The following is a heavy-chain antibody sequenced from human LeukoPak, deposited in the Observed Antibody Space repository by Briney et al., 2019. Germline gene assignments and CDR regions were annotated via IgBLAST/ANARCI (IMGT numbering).Heavy chain of an antibody. CDR3: ARAVYGSGSHFLDY. CDR2: MFPSGSP. J-gene: IGHJ4*02. D-gene: IGHD3-10*01. CDR1: GGSFSSYY. V-gene: IGHV4-4*08. Sequence: RSETLSLTSSVSGGSFSSYYWSWIRPLPGKGMEWVGYMFPSGSPSNNPSLKSRVTISVDTSRNQLSLKRTSATAADAAVYYCARAVYGSGSHFLDYWGQGTLVTVSS.